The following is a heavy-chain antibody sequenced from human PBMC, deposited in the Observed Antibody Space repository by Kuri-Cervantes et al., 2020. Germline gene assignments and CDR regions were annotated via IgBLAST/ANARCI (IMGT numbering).Heavy chain of an antibody. CDR3: ARAYSPDV. V-gene: IGHV3-15*07. Sequence: GESLKISCAASGFTFDDYAMHWVRQAPGKGLEWVGRIKSKTDGGTTDYAAPVKGRFTISRDDSKNTLYLQMNSLKTEDTAVYYCARAYSPDVWGQGTTVTVSS. CDR2: IKSKTDGGTT. CDR1: GFTFDDYA. J-gene: IGHJ6*02. D-gene: IGHD4-11*01.